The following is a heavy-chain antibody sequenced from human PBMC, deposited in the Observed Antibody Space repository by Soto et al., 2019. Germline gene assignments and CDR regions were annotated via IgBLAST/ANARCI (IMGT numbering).Heavy chain of an antibody. Sequence: GGSLRLSCAASGFTFSSYAMSWVRQAPGKGLEWVSAISGSGGSTYYADSVKGRFTISRDNSENTLYLQMNSLRAEDTAVYYCAKDLQQWLSDYYGMDVWGQGTTVTVTS. D-gene: IGHD6-19*01. CDR3: AKDLQQWLSDYYGMDV. J-gene: IGHJ6*02. CDR1: GFTFSSYA. CDR2: ISGSGGST. V-gene: IGHV3-23*01.